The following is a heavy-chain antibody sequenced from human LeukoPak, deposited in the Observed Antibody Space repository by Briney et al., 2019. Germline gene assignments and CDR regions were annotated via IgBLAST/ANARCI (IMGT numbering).Heavy chain of an antibody. CDR2: ISSSGSTI. CDR1: GFTFSDYY. Sequence: GGSLRLSCAASGFTFSDYYMSWIRQAPGKGLEWVSYISSSGSTIYYADSVKGRFTISRDNAKNSLYLQMNSLRAEDTAVYYCAREGYYDSSGYSFLQYYYYYMDVWGKGTTVTISS. D-gene: IGHD3-22*01. V-gene: IGHV3-11*04. J-gene: IGHJ6*03. CDR3: AREGYYDSSGYSFLQYYYYYMDV.